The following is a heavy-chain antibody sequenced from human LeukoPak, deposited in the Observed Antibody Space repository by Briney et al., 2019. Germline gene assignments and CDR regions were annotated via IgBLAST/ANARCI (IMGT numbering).Heavy chain of an antibody. V-gene: IGHV4-59*01. CDR1: GGSISSYY. J-gene: IGHJ4*02. Sequence: SETLSLTCTVSGGSISSYYWSWIRQPPGKGLEWIGYIYYSGSTNYNPSLKSRVTISVDTSKNQFSLKLSSVTAADTAVYYCAGDYGDYNYYFDYWGQGTLVTVSP. CDR2: IYYSGST. CDR3: AGDYGDYNYYFDY. D-gene: IGHD4-17*01.